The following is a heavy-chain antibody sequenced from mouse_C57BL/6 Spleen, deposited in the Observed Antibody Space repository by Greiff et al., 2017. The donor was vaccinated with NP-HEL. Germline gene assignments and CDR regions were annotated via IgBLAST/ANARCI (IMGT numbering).Heavy chain of an antibody. CDR2: INPNNGGT. V-gene: IGHV1-26*01. D-gene: IGHD1-1*01. J-gene: IGHJ2*01. Sequence: VQLQQSGPELVKPGASVKISCKASGYTFTDYYMNWVKQSHGKSLEWIGDINPNNGGTSYNQKFKGKATLTVDKSSSTAYMELRSLTSEDSAVYYCARSGGTTGSGYFDYWGQGTTLTVSS. CDR3: ARSGGTTGSGYFDY. CDR1: GYTFTDYY.